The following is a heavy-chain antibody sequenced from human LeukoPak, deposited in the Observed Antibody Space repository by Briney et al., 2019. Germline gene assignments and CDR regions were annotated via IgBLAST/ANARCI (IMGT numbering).Heavy chain of an antibody. J-gene: IGHJ4*02. CDR1: GFPFSTHT. CDR3: VRGRGCSGGSCRFEN. V-gene: IGHV3-21*01. Sequence: PGGSLRLSCAASGFPFSTHTMNWVRQPPGKGLEWISSISHSSTYIYYADSVKGRFTISRDNAKNSLYLQMNSLRAEDTAVYYCVRGRGCSGGSCRFENWSQGTLVTVSS. D-gene: IGHD2-15*01. CDR2: ISHSSTYI.